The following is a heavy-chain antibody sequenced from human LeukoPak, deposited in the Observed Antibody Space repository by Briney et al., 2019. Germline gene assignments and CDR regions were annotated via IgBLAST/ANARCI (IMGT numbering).Heavy chain of an antibody. CDR2: IYPGESDT. V-gene: IGHV5-51*01. CDR1: GCIFTSYW. CDR3: ARPYNSGCSPHY. J-gene: IGHJ4*02. D-gene: IGHD6-19*01. Sequence: GGALKISWKGSGCIFTSYWIGWVRQMPGKGLEGMGIIYPGESDTRYSPSFQGQVTISADKPVNTAYLQWSSLIASDTSMYFCARPYNSGCSPHYWPQGPLLPVSS.